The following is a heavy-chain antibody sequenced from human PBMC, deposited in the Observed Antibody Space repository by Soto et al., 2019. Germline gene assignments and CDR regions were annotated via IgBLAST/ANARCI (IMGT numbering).Heavy chain of an antibody. V-gene: IGHV1-69*01. J-gene: IGHJ6*02. CDR1: GGTFSSYA. CDR2: IIPIFGTA. CDR3: AGEPRKDDYGDYGLQYYYYGLDV. D-gene: IGHD4-17*01. Sequence: QVQLVQSGAEVKKPGSSVKVSCKASGGTFSSYAISWVRQAPGQGLEWMGAIIPIFGTANYAQKFQGRVRDAANESTSTAYMERSSLSSEETAVYYCAGEPRKDDYGDYGLQYYYYGLDVWGQGTTVTVSS.